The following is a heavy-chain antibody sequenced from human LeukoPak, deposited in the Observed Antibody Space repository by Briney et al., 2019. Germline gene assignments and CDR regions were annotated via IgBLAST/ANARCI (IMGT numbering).Heavy chain of an antibody. CDR2: FDPEDGET. Sequence: ASVKVSCKVSGYTLTELSMHWVRQAPGKGLEWMGGFDPEDGETIYAQKFQGRVTMTEDTSTDTAYMELSSLRSEDTAVYYCATGGSRFLEWLTILYYWGQGTLVTVSS. CDR1: GYTLTELS. V-gene: IGHV1-24*01. CDR3: ATGGSRFLEWLTILYY. J-gene: IGHJ4*02. D-gene: IGHD3-3*01.